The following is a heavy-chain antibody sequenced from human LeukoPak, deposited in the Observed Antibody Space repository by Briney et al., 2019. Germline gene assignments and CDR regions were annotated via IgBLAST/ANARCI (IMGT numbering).Heavy chain of an antibody. J-gene: IGHJ4*02. CDR2: INPNSGGT. CDR1: GYXFTGYY. Sequence: ASVKVSCKASGYXFTGYYMHWVRQAPGQGLEWMGWINPNSGGTNYAQKFQGRVTMTRDTSISTAYMELSRLRSDDTAVYYCARDLYYYDSSGPGDYWGQGTLVTVSS. V-gene: IGHV1-2*02. D-gene: IGHD3-22*01. CDR3: ARDLYYYDSSGPGDY.